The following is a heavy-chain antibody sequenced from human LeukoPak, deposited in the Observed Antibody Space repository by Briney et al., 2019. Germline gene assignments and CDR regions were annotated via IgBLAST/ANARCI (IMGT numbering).Heavy chain of an antibody. Sequence: GGSLRLSCAASGFTFSSYAMHWVRQAPGKGLEWVAVISYDGSNKYYADSVKGRFTISRDNSKNTLYLQMNSLRAEDTAVYYCARDGVGLMGAAGIWYFDYWGQGTLVTVSS. CDR3: ARDGVGLMGAAGIWYFDY. J-gene: IGHJ4*02. CDR2: ISYDGSNK. V-gene: IGHV3-30-3*01. CDR1: GFTFSSYA. D-gene: IGHD6-13*01.